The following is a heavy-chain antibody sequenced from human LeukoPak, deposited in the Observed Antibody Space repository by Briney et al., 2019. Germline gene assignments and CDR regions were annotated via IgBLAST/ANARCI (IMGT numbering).Heavy chain of an antibody. CDR3: AREYSSSSGRRAFDF. J-gene: IGHJ3*01. V-gene: IGHV4-59*08. CDR1: GGSISSYY. D-gene: IGHD6-6*01. Sequence: SETLSLTCTVSGGSISSYYLNWIRQPPGKGLEWIGYIYYSGSTNYNPSLKSRVTTLVDTSKNQFSLRLSFVTAADTAVYYCAREYSSSSGRRAFDFWGQGTMVTVSS. CDR2: IYYSGST.